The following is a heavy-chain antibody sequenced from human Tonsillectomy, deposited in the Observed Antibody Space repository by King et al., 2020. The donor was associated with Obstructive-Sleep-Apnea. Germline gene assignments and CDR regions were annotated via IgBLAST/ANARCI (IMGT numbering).Heavy chain of an antibody. CDR2: IKEDGSGK. Sequence: VQLVESGGDLVQPGGSLRLSCATSGFTFNTYWMSWVRQAPGKGLEWGAIIKEDGSGKYYVDSVKGRFTISRDNAKNSLYLQINNLSAEDTAVYYCARPSGAGWVDYWGQGTLVTVSS. J-gene: IGHJ4*02. CDR3: ARPSGAGWVDY. D-gene: IGHD6-19*01. CDR1: GFTFNTYW. V-gene: IGHV3-7*03.